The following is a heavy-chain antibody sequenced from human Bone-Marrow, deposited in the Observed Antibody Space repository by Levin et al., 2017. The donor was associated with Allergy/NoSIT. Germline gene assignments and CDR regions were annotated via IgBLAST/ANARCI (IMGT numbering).Heavy chain of an antibody. Sequence: GESLKISCAASGFTFSSYGMHWVRQAPGKGLEWVAVISYDGSNKYYADSVKGRFTISRDNSKNTLYLQMNSLRAEDTAVYYCARSKLAFDIWGQGTMVTVSS. CDR3: ARSKLAFDI. J-gene: IGHJ3*02. CDR1: GFTFSSYG. CDR2: ISYDGSNK. V-gene: IGHV3-30*03.